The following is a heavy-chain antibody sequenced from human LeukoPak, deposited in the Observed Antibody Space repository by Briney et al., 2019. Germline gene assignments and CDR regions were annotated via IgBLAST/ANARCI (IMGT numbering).Heavy chain of an antibody. D-gene: IGHD3-10*01. V-gene: IGHV4-39*07. Sequence: PSETLSLTCTVSGGSISSSSYYWGWIRQPPGKGLEWIVSIYYSGSTYYNPSLKSRVTISVDTSKNQFSLKLSSVTAADTAVYYCARYRFGLGYYFDYWGQGTLVTVSS. CDR3: ARYRFGLGYYFDY. J-gene: IGHJ4*02. CDR2: IYYSGST. CDR1: GGSISSSSYY.